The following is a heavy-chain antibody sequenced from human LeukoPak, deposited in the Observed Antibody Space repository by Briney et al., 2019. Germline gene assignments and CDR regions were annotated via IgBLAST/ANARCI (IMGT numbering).Heavy chain of an antibody. J-gene: IGHJ6*02. Sequence: GGSLRLSCAASGFTFSSYGMPWVRQAPGKGLEWVAVISYDGSNKYYADSVKGRFTISRDNSKNTLYLQMNSLRAEDTAVYYCAKDRGEQWLVPRGGMDVWGQGTTVTVSS. CDR2: ISYDGSNK. CDR3: AKDRGEQWLVPRGGMDV. D-gene: IGHD6-19*01. CDR1: GFTFSSYG. V-gene: IGHV3-30*18.